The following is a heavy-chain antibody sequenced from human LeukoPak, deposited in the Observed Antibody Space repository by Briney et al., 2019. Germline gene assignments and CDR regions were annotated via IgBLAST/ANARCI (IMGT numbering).Heavy chain of an antibody. CDR3: ARDEAGYCSSTSCYDAFDI. D-gene: IGHD2-2*01. Sequence: GGSLRLSCAASGFTFSSYAMSWVRQAPGKGLEWVSAISGSGGSTYYADSVKGRFTISRDNSKNTLYLQMNSLRAEDTAVYYCARDEAGYCSSTSCYDAFDIWGQGTMVTVSS. J-gene: IGHJ3*02. CDR2: ISGSGGST. V-gene: IGHV3-23*01. CDR1: GFTFSSYA.